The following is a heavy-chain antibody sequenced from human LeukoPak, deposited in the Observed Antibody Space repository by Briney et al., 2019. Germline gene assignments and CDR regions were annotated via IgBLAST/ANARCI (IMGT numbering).Heavy chain of an antibody. D-gene: IGHD1-14*01. CDR1: GFTFSICR. Sequence: GGSLRLSFAASGFTFSICRMTWVRQAPGGGLECVSYISSSGSTIYYADSVEGRFNISRDNAKTSLYLHMNSLRAEDTAVYYCGRDPPRTRFDYWGQGILVTVYS. V-gene: IGHV3-48*03. CDR2: ISSSGSTI. J-gene: IGHJ4*02. CDR3: GRDPPRTRFDY.